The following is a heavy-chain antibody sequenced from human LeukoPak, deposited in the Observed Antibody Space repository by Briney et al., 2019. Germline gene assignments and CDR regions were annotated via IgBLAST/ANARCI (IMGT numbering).Heavy chain of an antibody. CDR1: GGTFISYA. V-gene: IGHV1-69*05. CDR3: ARSYAVVAATVGGRNWFDP. D-gene: IGHD2-15*01. J-gene: IGHJ5*02. Sequence: SXXVSCKASGGTFISYAISWVRQAPGQGREWMGRIIPIFGTANYAQKFQGRVTITTDESTSTAYMELSSLRSEDTAVYYCARSYAVVAATVGGRNWFDPWGQGTLVTVSS. CDR2: IIPIFGTA.